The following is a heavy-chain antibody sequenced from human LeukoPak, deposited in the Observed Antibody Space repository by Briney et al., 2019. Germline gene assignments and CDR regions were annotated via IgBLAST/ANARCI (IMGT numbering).Heavy chain of an antibody. Sequence: GGSLRLSCAASGFTFSSYSMNWVRQAPGKGLEWVSYISTSSSTIHYTDSVKGRFSISRDNAKNSLYLQMNSLRAEDTAVCYCARESLGGGDDAFDIWGQGTMVTVSS. V-gene: IGHV3-48*01. CDR1: GFTFSSYS. CDR3: ARESLGGGDDAFDI. CDR2: ISTSSSTI. J-gene: IGHJ3*02. D-gene: IGHD2-21*01.